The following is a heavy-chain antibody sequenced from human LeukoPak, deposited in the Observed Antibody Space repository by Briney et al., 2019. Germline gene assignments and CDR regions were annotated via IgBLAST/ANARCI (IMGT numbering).Heavy chain of an antibody. CDR1: GFTVSSNY. J-gene: IGHJ5*02. CDR3: AREDYYDSSGYYTDPNWFDP. Sequence: SGGSLRLSCAASGFTVSSNYMSWVRQAPGKGLEWVSVIYSGGSTYYADSVKGRFTISRDNSKSTLYIQMNSMRAEDTAVYYCAREDYYDSSGYYTDPNWFDPWGQGTLVTVSS. V-gene: IGHV3-53*01. CDR2: IYSGGST. D-gene: IGHD3-22*01.